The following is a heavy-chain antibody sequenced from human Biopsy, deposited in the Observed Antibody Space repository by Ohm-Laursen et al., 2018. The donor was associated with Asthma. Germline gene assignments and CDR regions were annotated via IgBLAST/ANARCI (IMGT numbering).Heavy chain of an antibody. CDR3: AKVRSDWVITESFDY. CDR2: ISWNSATI. D-gene: IGHD3-22*01. Sequence: SLRLSCAASGFTFGDYWMSWVRQVPGKGLEWVSGISWNSATIGYADSAEGRFTISRDNAKNSVFLHMDSLRPEDTAFYYCAKVRSDWVITESFDYWGQGVLVTVSS. V-gene: IGHV3-9*01. J-gene: IGHJ4*02. CDR1: GFTFGDYW.